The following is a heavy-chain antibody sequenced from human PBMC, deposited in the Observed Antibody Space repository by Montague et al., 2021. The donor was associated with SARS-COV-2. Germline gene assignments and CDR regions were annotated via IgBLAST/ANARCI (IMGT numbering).Heavy chain of an antibody. Sequence: SETLSLTCTVSGGSISSTSYYWGWVRQPPGKGLEWIGSIYHSGSAYFNPSLKSRVTISIDTSKNQFSLKVNPVTAADTAVYYCARVPDSGTYRSGDYWGQGTLVTVSS. CDR3: ARVPDSGTYRSGDY. V-gene: IGHV4-39*07. CDR2: IYHSGSA. D-gene: IGHD1-26*01. CDR1: GGSISSTSYY. J-gene: IGHJ4*02.